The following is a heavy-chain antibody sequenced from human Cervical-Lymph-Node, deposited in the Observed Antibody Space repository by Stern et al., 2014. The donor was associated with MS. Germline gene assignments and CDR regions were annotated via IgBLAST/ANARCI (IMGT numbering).Heavy chain of an antibody. V-gene: IGHV3-7*01. CDR1: GFTFSSYW. Sequence: EMQLVESGGGLVQPGGSLRLSCAASGFTFSSYWMNWVRQAPGKGLEWVGNIKEDGSETYYEDSVKGRFTFSTENAKNSLYLQMNSLRAEDRAVYYCARGSDTWGQGTLVTVSS. J-gene: IGHJ5*02. D-gene: IGHD2-15*01. CDR2: IKEDGSET. CDR3: ARGSDT.